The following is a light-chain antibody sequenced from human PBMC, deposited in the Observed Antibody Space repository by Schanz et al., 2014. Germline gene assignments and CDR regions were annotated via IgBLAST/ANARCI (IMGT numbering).Light chain of an antibody. CDR2: AAS. Sequence: AIRMTQSPSSLSASTGDRVTLTCRASQGISSYLAWYQQKPGKAPKLLIYAASTLQSGVPSRFSGSGSGTDFTLTISCLQSEDFATYYCQQANSFPLTFGGGTKVEIK. CDR3: QQANSFPLT. V-gene: IGKV1-8*01. J-gene: IGKJ4*01. CDR1: QGISSY.